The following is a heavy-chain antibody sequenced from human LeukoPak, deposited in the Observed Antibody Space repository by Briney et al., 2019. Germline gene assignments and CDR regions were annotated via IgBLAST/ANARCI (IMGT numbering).Heavy chain of an antibody. V-gene: IGHV2-5*02. CDR1: GFSLNTRGVG. CDR2: IYWDDDR. D-gene: IGHD3-22*01. CDR3: AHRKNYYDSSVFDN. J-gene: IGHJ4*02. Sequence: SPPTLVNPTQTLTLTCTFSGFSLNTRGVGVGWIRQPPGRPLEWLALIYWDDDRRYSPSLKSRLTITKDTSKNQVVLTMTNMDPVDTATYFCAHRKNYYDSSVFDNWGQGTLATDSS.